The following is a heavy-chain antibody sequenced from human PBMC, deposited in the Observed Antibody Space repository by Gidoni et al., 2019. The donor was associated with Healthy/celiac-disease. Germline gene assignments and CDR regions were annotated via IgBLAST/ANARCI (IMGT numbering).Heavy chain of an antibody. Sequence: QLQLQESGPGLVKPSETLSLTCTVSGGSISSSSYYWGWIRQPPGKGLEWIGSIYYSGSTYYNPSLKSRVTISVDTSKNQFSLKLSSVTAADTAVYYCARAAYDFWSGYSTGYYFDYWGQGTLVTVSS. J-gene: IGHJ4*02. D-gene: IGHD3-3*01. CDR2: IYYSGST. CDR1: GGSISSSSYY. CDR3: ARAAYDFWSGYSTGYYFDY. V-gene: IGHV4-39*07.